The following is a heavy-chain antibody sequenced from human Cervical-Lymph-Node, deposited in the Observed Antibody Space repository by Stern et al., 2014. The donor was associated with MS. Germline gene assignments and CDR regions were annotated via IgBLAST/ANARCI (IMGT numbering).Heavy chain of an antibody. CDR2: ILPVFTTP. Sequence: QVQLVQSGAEVKKPGSSVKVSCKVSGGTFSSYAISWVRQAPGQELEWMGGILPVFTTPNYAQKFQGRVTITADESTSTVYMELSSLRSDDTAVYYCAREGRDGYNYDYWGQGTLVTVSS. J-gene: IGHJ4*02. CDR1: GGTFSSYA. V-gene: IGHV1-69*01. CDR3: AREGRDGYNYDY. D-gene: IGHD5-24*01.